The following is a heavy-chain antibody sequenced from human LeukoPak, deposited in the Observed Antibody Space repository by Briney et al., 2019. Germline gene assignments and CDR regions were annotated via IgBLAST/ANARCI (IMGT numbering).Heavy chain of an antibody. D-gene: IGHD6-13*01. CDR3: ASRQQQLGRFYGMDV. CDR1: GGSISSSSYY. Sequence: PSETLSLTCTVSGGSISSSSYYWGWIRQPPGKGLEWIGSIYYSGSTYYNPSLKSRVTISVDTSKNQFSLKLSSVTAADTAVYYCASRQQQLGRFYGMDVWGQGTTVIVSS. CDR2: IYYSGST. J-gene: IGHJ6*02. V-gene: IGHV4-39*07.